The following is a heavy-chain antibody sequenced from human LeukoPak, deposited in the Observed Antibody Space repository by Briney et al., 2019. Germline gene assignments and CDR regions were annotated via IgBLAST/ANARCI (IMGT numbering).Heavy chain of an antibody. J-gene: IGHJ4*02. CDR3: LRDRGYSTYDC. CDR1: AFSLSDYW. D-gene: IGHD5-12*01. V-gene: IGHV3-7*01. Sequence: GESLRLSCAASAFSLSDYWMNWVRQAPGKGLEWVASIKQHGSEQYYVDSVKGRLTISRDNANNSPYLQMNTLRAEDTAVYYCLRDRGYSTYDCWGQGTLVTVST. CDR2: IKQHGSEQ.